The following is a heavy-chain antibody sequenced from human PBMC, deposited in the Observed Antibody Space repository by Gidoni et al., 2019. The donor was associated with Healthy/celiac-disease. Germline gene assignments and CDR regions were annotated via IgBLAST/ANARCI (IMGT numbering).Heavy chain of an antibody. CDR3: TTDEVY. J-gene: IGHJ4*02. Sequence: EVQLVESGGGLVKPGWSLRLSCAASGFTFSNAWMSWVRQAPGKGLEWVGSIKSKTDGGTTDYAAPVKGRFTISRDDSKNTLYLQMNSLKTEDTDVYYCTTDEVYWGQGTLVTVSS. CDR2: IKSKTDGGTT. V-gene: IGHV3-15*01. CDR1: GFTFSNAW.